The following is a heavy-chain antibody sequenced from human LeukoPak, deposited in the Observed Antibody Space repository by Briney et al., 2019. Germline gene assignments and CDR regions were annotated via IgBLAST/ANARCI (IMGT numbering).Heavy chain of an antibody. J-gene: IGHJ5*02. CDR1: GGSISSSSYY. V-gene: IGHV4-39*07. CDR3: ARERAWFDP. Sequence: SETLSLTCTVSGGSISSSSYYWGWIRQPPGRGLEWIGYIYYSGSTYYNPSLKSRVTISVDTSKNQFSLKLSSVTAADTAVYYCARERAWFDPWGQGTLVTVSS. CDR2: IYYSGST.